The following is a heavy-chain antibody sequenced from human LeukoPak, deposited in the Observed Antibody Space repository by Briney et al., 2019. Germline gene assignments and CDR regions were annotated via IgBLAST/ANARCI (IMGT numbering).Heavy chain of an antibody. CDR2: IKPNSGGT. CDR3: ARTAEYSSSWFDP. D-gene: IGHD6-19*01. Sequence: GDSVKVSCKASGYSFTAYCMHWVRQAPGQGTEWMGWIKPNSGGTKYAQKFQGRVTMTSDTSISTVYMELRSLRSDDTAVYYCARTAEYSSSWFDPWGQGTLVTVSS. V-gene: IGHV1-2*02. J-gene: IGHJ5*02. CDR1: GYSFTAYC.